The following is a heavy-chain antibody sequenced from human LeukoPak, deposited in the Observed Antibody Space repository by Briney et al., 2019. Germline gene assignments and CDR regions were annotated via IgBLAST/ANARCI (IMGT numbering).Heavy chain of an antibody. Sequence: ASVKVSCKASGYTFTSYGISWVRQAPGQGLEWMGWISACNGNTNYAQKFQGRVTITRNTSISTAYMELSSLRSEDTAVYYCARGVILVVPAAISYYYMDVWGKGTTVTVSS. D-gene: IGHD2-2*01. CDR2: ISACNGNT. CDR3: ARGVILVVPAAISYYYMDV. J-gene: IGHJ6*03. V-gene: IGHV1-18*01. CDR1: GYTFTSYG.